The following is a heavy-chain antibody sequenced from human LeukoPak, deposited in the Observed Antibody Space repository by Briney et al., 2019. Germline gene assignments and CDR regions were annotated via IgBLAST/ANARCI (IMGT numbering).Heavy chain of an antibody. CDR2: ISSSSSYI. J-gene: IGHJ4*02. D-gene: IGHD6-19*01. CDR1: GFTFSSYS. Sequence: GGSLRLSCAASGFTFSSYSMNWVRQAPGKGLEWVSSISSSSSYIYYADSVKGRFTISRDNAKNSLYLQMNSLRAEDTAVYYCANLAVAGTKSFDYWGQGTLVTVSS. V-gene: IGHV3-21*01. CDR3: ANLAVAGTKSFDY.